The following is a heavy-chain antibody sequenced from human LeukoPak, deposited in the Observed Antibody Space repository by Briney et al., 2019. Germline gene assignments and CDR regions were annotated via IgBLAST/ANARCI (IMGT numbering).Heavy chain of an antibody. CDR1: GYTFTGYY. Sequence: ASVKVSCKASGYTFTGYYMHWVRQAPGQGLEWMGWMNPNSGNTGYAQKFQGRVTITRNTSISTAYMELSSLRSEDTAVYYCARASSGWYSSRAFDIWGQGTMVTVSS. D-gene: IGHD6-19*01. CDR2: MNPNSGNT. CDR3: ARASSGWYSSRAFDI. J-gene: IGHJ3*02. V-gene: IGHV1-8*03.